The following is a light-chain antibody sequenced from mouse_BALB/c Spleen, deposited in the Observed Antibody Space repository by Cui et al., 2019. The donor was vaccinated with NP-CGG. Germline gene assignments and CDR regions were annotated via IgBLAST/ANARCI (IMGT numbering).Light chain of an antibody. V-gene: IGLV1*01. Sequence: QAVVTQESALTTSPGETVPLTCRPSMGSVTTSNYANWVQEKPDHLFTGLIGGTNNRAPGVPARFSGSLIGDKAALTITGAQTEDEAIYFCALWYSNHWVFGGGTKLTVL. CDR1: MGSVTTSNY. CDR2: GTN. CDR3: ALWYSNHWV. J-gene: IGLJ1*01.